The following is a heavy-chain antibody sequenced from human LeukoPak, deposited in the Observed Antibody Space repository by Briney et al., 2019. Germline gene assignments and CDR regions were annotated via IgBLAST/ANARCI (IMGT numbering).Heavy chain of an antibody. CDR3: ARDYADYYYYMDV. CDR2: ISYDGSNK. V-gene: IGHV3-30*03. D-gene: IGHD2-2*01. CDR1: GFTFSSYG. Sequence: PGRSLRLSCAASGFTFSSYGIHWVRQAPGKGLEWVAAISYDGSNKYYADSVKGRLTISRDNSKNTLYLQMNSLRTEDTALYYCARDYADYYYYMDVWGKGTTVTVSS. J-gene: IGHJ6*03.